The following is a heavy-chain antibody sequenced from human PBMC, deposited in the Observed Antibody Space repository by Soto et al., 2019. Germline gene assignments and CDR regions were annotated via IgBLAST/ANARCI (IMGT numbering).Heavy chain of an antibody. J-gene: IGHJ6*02. Sequence: ASVKVSCKASGYTFTGYYMHWVRQAPGQGLEWMGWINPNSGGTNYAQKFQGRVTMTRDTSISTAYMELSRLRSDDTAVYYCARGIPLHYFVVVVAAAQDYYYGMDVWGQGTTVTVSS. CDR1: GYTFTGYY. D-gene: IGHD2-15*01. V-gene: IGHV1-2*02. CDR3: ARGIPLHYFVVVVAAAQDYYYGMDV. CDR2: INPNSGGT.